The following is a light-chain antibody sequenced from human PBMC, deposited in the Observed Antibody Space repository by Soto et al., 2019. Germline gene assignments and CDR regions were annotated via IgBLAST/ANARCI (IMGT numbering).Light chain of an antibody. CDR1: QSVSSY. CDR2: DAS. Sequence: EIVLTQSPATLSLSPGERATRSCRASQSVSSYLAWYQQQPGQAPRLLIYDASNRATGIQASFSGSGSGTDSTLTIRRLEPEDFAVYYCKQHETLITCGQGTRLEIK. V-gene: IGKV3-11*01. CDR3: KQHETLIT. J-gene: IGKJ5*01.